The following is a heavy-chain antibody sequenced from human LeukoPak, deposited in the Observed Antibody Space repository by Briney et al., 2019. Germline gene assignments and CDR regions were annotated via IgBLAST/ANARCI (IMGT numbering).Heavy chain of an antibody. Sequence: PSETLPLTCTVSGGSIIGSDYHWGWVRQPPGKGLEWIGTISYSGNTDYNPSLRSRVTIPVDTSNNQFSLRLGSVTAADTAVYHCARHCCSGPAKRVFDIWGQGTMVTVSS. CDR2: ISYSGNT. CDR3: ARHCCSGPAKRVFDI. CDR1: GGSIIGSDYH. V-gene: IGHV4-39*01. D-gene: IGHD2-15*01. J-gene: IGHJ3*02.